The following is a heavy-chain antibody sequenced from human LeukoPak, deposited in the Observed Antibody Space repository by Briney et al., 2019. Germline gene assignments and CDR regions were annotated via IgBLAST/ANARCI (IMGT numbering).Heavy chain of an antibody. CDR2: ISSSGSTI. CDR3: ARVVSRRYDFWSGSFKSHYYYAMDV. CDR1: GFTFSDYY. J-gene: IGHJ6*02. V-gene: IGHV3-11*04. Sequence: GGSLRLSCAASGFTFSDYYMSWIRQAPGKGLEWVSYISSSGSTIYYADSVKGRFTISRDNAKNSLYLQMNTLRVEDTGVYYCARVVSRRYDFWSGSFKSHYYYAMDVWGLGTTVTVSS. D-gene: IGHD3-3*01.